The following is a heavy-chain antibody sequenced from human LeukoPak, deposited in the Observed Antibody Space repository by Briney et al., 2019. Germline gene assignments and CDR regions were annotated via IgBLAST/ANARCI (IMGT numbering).Heavy chain of an antibody. CDR1: GFTFSSYA. Sequence: PGGSLRLSCAASGFTFSSYAMHWVRQAPGKGLEWVAVKSYDGSNKYYADSVKGRFTISRDNSKNTLYLQMNSLRAEDTAVYYCARDLYSIAVAGGCDYWGQGTLVTVSS. V-gene: IGHV3-30*04. J-gene: IGHJ4*02. D-gene: IGHD6-19*01. CDR3: ARDLYSIAVAGGCDY. CDR2: KSYDGSNK.